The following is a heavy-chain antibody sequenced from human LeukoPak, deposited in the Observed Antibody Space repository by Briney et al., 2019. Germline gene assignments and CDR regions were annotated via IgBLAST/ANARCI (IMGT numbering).Heavy chain of an antibody. Sequence: PSETLSLTCTVSGGSISSSSYYWGWIRQPPGKGLEWIGSIYYSGSTYYNPSLKSRVTISVDTSKNQFSLKLSSVTAADTAVYYCAGTDCSSTSCYGDAFDIWGQGTMVTVSS. CDR1: GGSISSSSYY. D-gene: IGHD2-2*01. J-gene: IGHJ3*02. CDR3: AGTDCSSTSCYGDAFDI. V-gene: IGHV4-39*01. CDR2: IYYSGST.